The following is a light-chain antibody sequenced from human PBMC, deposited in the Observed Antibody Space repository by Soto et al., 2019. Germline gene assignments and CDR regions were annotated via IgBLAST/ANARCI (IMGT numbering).Light chain of an antibody. J-gene: IGLJ2*01. CDR1: SSDVGGYNF. CDR3: CSYAGSYTLV. Sequence: QSALTQPRSVSGSPGQSVTISCTGTSSDVGGYNFVSWYQHHPGKAPKLMIYDVTKRPSGVPDRFSGSKSGHTASLTISGLQAEDEADYYCCSYAGSYTLVLGGGTKLTVL. CDR2: DVT. V-gene: IGLV2-11*01.